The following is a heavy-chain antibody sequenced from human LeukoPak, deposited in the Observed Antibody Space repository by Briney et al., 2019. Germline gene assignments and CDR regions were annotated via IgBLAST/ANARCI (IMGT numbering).Heavy chain of an antibody. CDR2: FDPEDGET. D-gene: IGHD6-19*01. J-gene: IGHJ4*02. CDR3: ASGRGVIKQWLYY. Sequence: GASVKVSCKASGYTFTSYYMHWVRQAPGQGLEWMGGFDPEDGETIYAQKFQGRVTMTEDTSTDTAYMELSSLRSEDTAVYYCASGRGVIKQWLYYWGQGTLVTVSS. V-gene: IGHV1-24*01. CDR1: GYTFTSYY.